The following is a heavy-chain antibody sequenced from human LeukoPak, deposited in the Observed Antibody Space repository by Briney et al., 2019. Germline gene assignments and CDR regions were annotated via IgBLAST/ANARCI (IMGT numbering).Heavy chain of an antibody. CDR1: GFTLSSYG. D-gene: IGHD5-18*01. V-gene: IGHV3-30*18. CDR2: ISYDGSNK. J-gene: IGHJ4*02. Sequence: PGGSLRLSCAASGFTLSSYGMHWVRQAPGKGLEWVAVISYDGSNKYYADSVKGRFTISRDSSKNTLYLQMNSLRADDTAIYYCAKDTSMVIDYWGQGTLVTVSS. CDR3: AKDTSMVIDY.